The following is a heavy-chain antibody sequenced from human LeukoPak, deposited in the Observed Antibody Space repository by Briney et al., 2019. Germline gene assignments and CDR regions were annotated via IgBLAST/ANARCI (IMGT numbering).Heavy chain of an antibody. CDR1: GASLSRGSHY. V-gene: IGHV4-61*02. J-gene: IGHJ6*03. CDR2: IYTIGNT. Sequence: PSQTLSLTCTVSGASLSRGSHYWSWIRQPAGKGLEWIGRIYTIGNTNYSPSLWRRATISVDTSKNQFSLKLSSVTAADTAVYYCARLFHYGSGSYYNGWDYYYYYMDVWGKGTTVTISS. CDR3: ARLFHYGSGSYYNGWDYYYYYMDV. D-gene: IGHD3-10*01.